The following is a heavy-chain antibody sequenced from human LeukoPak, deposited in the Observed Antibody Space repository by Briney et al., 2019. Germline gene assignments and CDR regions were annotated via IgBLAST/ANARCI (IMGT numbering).Heavy chain of an antibody. CDR2: INHSGST. J-gene: IGHJ4*02. D-gene: IGHD1-1*01. Sequence: SETLSLTCAVYGGSFSGYYWSWIRQPPGKGLEWIGEINHSGSTNYNPSLKSRVTISVDTSKNQFSLKLSSVTAADTAVYYCARRDNWNDNQGRYFDYWGQGTLVTVSS. CDR1: GGSFSGYY. CDR3: ARRDNWNDNQGRYFDY. V-gene: IGHV4-34*01.